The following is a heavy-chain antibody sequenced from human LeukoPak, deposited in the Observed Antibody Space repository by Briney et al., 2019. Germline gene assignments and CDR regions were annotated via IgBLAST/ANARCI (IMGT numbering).Heavy chain of an antibody. CDR2: ISSSGGST. J-gene: IGHJ6*02. D-gene: IGHD2-15*01. CDR1: GFTFSSYA. V-gene: IGHV3-23*01. CDR3: ARGDCSGGSCYGAPARGMDV. Sequence: GGSLRLSCAASGFTFSSYAVTWVRQAPGKGLEWVSGISSSGGSTYYTDSVKGRFTISRDNSKNTLYLQMNSLRSDDTAVYYCARGDCSGGSCYGAPARGMDVWGQGTTVTVSS.